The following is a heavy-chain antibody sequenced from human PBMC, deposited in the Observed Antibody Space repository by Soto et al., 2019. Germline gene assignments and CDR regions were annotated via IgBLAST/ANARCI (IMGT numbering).Heavy chain of an antibody. CDR1: GFTFTSSA. V-gene: IGHV1-58*01. Sequence: GASVKVSCKASGFTFTSSAVQWVRQARGQRLEWIGWIVVGSGNTNYAQKFQERVTITRDMSTGTAYMELSSLRSEDTAVYYCAYQTAAGTPYYYGMDVWGQGTTVTVSS. D-gene: IGHD6-13*01. CDR2: IVVGSGNT. J-gene: IGHJ6*02. CDR3: AYQTAAGTPYYYGMDV.